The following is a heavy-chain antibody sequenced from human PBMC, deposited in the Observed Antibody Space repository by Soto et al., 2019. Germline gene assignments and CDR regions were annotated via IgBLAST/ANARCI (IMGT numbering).Heavy chain of an antibody. D-gene: IGHD6-6*01. J-gene: IGHJ4*02. CDR3: ARTIYSSSSRFDY. V-gene: IGHV3-30-3*01. CDR1: GFTFSSYA. Sequence: GGSLRLSCAASGFTFSSYAMHWVRQAPGKGLEWVAVISYDGSNKYYADSVKGRFTISRDNSKNTLYLQMNSLRAEDTAVYYCARTIYSSSSRFDYWGQGTLVTVSS. CDR2: ISYDGSNK.